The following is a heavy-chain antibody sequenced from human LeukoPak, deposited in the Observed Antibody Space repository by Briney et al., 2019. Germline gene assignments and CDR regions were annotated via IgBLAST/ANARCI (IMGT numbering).Heavy chain of an antibody. V-gene: IGHV1-2*02. CDR1: GYTFTGYY. CDR3: ARDRMGYDSSGYSI. J-gene: IGHJ3*02. Sequence: ASVKVSCKASGYTFTGYYIHWVRQAPGQGLEWMGWINPNSGGTNYAQRFQGRVTMTRDTSISTAYMELSRLRSDDTAVYYCARDRMGYDSSGYSIWGQGTMVTVSS. D-gene: IGHD3-22*01. CDR2: INPNSGGT.